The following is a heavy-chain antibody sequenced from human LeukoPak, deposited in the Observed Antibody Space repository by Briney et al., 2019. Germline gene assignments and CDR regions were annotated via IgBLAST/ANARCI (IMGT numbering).Heavy chain of an antibody. V-gene: IGHV3-23*01. D-gene: IGHD3-3*01. CDR1: GFTSSSYA. CDR3: AKTYYNFWSGYFDY. CDR2: ICGGGGST. J-gene: IGHJ4*02. Sequence: PGGSLRLSCAASGFTSSSYAMSWVRQAPGKGLEWVSAICGGGGSTYYADSVKGRFTISRDNSKNTLYLQMNSLRAEDTAVYYCAKTYYNFWSGYFDYWGQGTLVTVSS.